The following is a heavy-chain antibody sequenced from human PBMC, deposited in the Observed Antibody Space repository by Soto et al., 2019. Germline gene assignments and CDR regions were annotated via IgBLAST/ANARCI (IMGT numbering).Heavy chain of an antibody. V-gene: IGHV1-18*01. CDR2: INTYNDTT. D-gene: IGHD2-15*01. J-gene: IGHJ6*02. Sequence: QVQLVQSGAEVRKPGASVKVSCKVSTSIFTNYAITWVRQAPGQGLEWMGWINTYNDTTHYAQNLQGRVTVTTDTSTSTVYLELRSLRSDDTAVYYCATLGSCSGGTCYFYYAMDVWGQGTTVTVSS. CDR1: TSIFTNYA. CDR3: ATLGSCSGGTCYFYYAMDV.